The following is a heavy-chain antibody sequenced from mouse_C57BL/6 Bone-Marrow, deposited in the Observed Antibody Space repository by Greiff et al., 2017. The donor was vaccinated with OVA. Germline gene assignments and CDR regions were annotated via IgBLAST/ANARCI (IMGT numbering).Heavy chain of an antibody. CDR3: ARHEDPLEGYYAWFAY. J-gene: IGHJ3*01. Sequence: QVQLKESGAELVKPGASVKLSCKASGYTFTEYTIHWVKQRSGQGLEWIGWFYPGSGSIQYNEKFKDKSTLSADNSSSTVYMERSSLTSEDSEVYVCARHEDPLEGYYAWFAYWGQGTLVTVSA. CDR1: GYTFTEYT. V-gene: IGHV1-62-2*01. D-gene: IGHD2-3*01. CDR2: FYPGSGSI.